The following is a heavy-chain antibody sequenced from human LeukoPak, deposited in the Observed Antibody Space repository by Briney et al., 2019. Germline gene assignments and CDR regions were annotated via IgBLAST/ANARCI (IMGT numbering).Heavy chain of an antibody. V-gene: IGHV4-4*02. CDR2: VHLDGRT. CDR1: GGSLTSTNW. D-gene: IGHD3-3*01. CDR3: ARGGGFYRPLDY. J-gene: IGHJ4*02. Sequence: SETLSLTCDVPGGSLTSTNWWTWVRAPPGKGLECIGEVHLDGRTDYNPSLKSRLIMSEDLPENHISVNMTSVTAAATAVYYVARGGGFYRPLDYSGQGTLVTVSS.